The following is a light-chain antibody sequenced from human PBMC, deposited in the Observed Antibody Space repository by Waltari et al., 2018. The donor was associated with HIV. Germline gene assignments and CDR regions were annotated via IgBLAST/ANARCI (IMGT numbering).Light chain of an antibody. CDR2: YDD. J-gene: IGLJ1*01. CDR1: SSNIGNNA. V-gene: IGLV1-36*01. CDR3: AAWDDNLNGYV. Sequence: QSVLTQPPSVSEAPRQRVTIPCSGSSSNIGNNAVNWYQQVPGKAPKLLIYYDDLLPSGVSDRFSGSKSDTSASLAISGLQSEDEADYYCAAWDDNLNGYVFGTGTKVTVL.